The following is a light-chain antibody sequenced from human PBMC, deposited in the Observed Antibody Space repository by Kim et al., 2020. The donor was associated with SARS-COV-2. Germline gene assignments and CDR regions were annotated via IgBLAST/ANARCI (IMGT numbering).Light chain of an antibody. V-gene: IGKV1-39*01. CDR2: AAA. CDR1: QSISCY. Sequence: VGDRVSICGRASQSISCYLNGYQQKPGKAPKLLIYAAASLQSGVPSRFSGSGSGTDFTLTISGLQPEECATYYCQQSYRTPWTFGQGTQVDIK. J-gene: IGKJ1*01. CDR3: QQSYRTPWT.